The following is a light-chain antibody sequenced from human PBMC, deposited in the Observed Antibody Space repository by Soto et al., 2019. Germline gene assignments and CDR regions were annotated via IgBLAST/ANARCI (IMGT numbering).Light chain of an antibody. CDR1: QSVASY. V-gene: IGKV1-39*01. J-gene: IGKJ2*02. CDR2: DAS. Sequence: DIQMTQSPSYVSASVGDSVTITCRASQSVASYLNWYQQKPGKAPQLLIHDASKLQSGISSRFTGSGSAKQFTLSINNLQPEDCSTYFCQQSHSAPCTFGQGTKLDIK. CDR3: QQSHSAPCT.